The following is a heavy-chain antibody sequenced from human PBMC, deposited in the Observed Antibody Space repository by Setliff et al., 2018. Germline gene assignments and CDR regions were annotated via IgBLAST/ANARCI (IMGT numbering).Heavy chain of an antibody. V-gene: IGHV3-7*01. CDR3: ARDGVFYAMDF. CDR1: GFTFSSFW. CDR2: IKQDGSEK. J-gene: IGHJ6*02. D-gene: IGHD3-10*01. Sequence: PGGSLRLSCAASGFTFSSFWMAWVRQSPGRGLEWVANIKQDGSEKYYVDSVKGRFTISRDNAKNSLYLQMNSLRAEDTAVYYCARDGVFYAMDFWGQGTTVTVSS.